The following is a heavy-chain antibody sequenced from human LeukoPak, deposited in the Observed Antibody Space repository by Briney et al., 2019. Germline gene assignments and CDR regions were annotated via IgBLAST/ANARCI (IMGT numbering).Heavy chain of an antibody. V-gene: IGHV1-46*01. D-gene: IGHD6-6*01. CDR1: GYTFTSYY. CDR2: INPSGGST. J-gene: IGHJ6*02. Sequence: GASVKVSCKASGYTFTSYYMHWVRQAPGQGLEWMGIINPSGGSTSYAQKFQGRVTMTRDTSTSTVYMELSSLRSEDTAVYYCARDRDSSSYYYYGMDVWGQGTTVTVSS. CDR3: ARDRDSSSYYYYGMDV.